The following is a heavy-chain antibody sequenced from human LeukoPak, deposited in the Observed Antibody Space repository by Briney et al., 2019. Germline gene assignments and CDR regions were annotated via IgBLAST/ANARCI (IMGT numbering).Heavy chain of an antibody. V-gene: IGHV4-39*01. J-gene: IGHJ3*02. CDR2: IYYSGST. Sequence: SETLSLTCTVSGGSISSSRYYWGCIRQPPGKGLEWIGSIYYSGSTYYNPSLKSRVSISVDPSKNQFSLMLSSVTAADTAVYYCARLCYILTGYSPDGAFDIWGQGTMVTASS. D-gene: IGHD3-9*01. CDR3: ARLCYILTGYSPDGAFDI. CDR1: GGSISSSRYY.